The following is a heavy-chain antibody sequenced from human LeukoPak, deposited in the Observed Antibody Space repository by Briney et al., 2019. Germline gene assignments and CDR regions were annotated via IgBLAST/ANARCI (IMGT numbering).Heavy chain of an antibody. V-gene: IGHV4-59*01. CDR1: GGSISSYY. Sequence: SETLSLTCTVSGGSISSYYWSWIRQPPGKGLEWIGYIYYSGSTNYNPSLKSRVTVSVDTSKNQFSLRLSSVTAADTAVYYCARGNTAMVAYYFDYWGQGTLVTVSS. J-gene: IGHJ4*02. CDR3: ARGNTAMVAYYFDY. D-gene: IGHD5-18*01. CDR2: IYYSGST.